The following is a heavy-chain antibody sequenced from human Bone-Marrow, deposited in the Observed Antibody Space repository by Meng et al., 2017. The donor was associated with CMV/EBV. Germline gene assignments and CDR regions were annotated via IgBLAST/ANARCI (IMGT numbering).Heavy chain of an antibody. J-gene: IGHJ4*02. D-gene: IGHD6-19*01. CDR3: AKDLPKYSSGQRAAFDY. Sequence: GESLKISCATSGFTFSIFGMHWVRQAPGKGLEWVAFIRYDGSNKYYADSVKGRFTISRDNSKNTLYQQMNSLRAEDTAVYYCAKDLPKYSSGQRAAFDYWGQGTLVTVSS. CDR1: GFTFSIFG. V-gene: IGHV3-30*02. CDR2: IRYDGSNK.